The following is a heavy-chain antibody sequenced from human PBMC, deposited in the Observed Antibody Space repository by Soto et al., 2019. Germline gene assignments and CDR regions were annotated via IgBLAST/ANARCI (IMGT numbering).Heavy chain of an antibody. D-gene: IGHD3-22*01. CDR2: INHSGST. CDR3: ARVVSDGFDSSGYYHFDY. J-gene: IGHJ4*02. Sequence: PSETLSLTCAVYGGSFSGYYWSWIRQPPGKGLEWIGEINHSGSTNYNPSLKSRVTISVDTSKNQFSLKLSSVTAADTAVYYCARVVSDGFDSSGYYHFDYWGQGTLVTVSS. V-gene: IGHV4-34*01. CDR1: GGSFSGYY.